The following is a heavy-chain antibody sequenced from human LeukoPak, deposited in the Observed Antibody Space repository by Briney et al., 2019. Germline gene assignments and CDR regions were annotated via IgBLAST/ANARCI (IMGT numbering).Heavy chain of an antibody. J-gene: IGHJ3*02. CDR3: AKDGFCSSTSCSIHAFDI. CDR1: RFTFSSYG. CDR2: IRYDGTNT. V-gene: IGHV3-30*02. Sequence: GGSPRLSCAASRFTFSSYGMHWVRQAPDKGLEWVAFIRYDGTNTYYADSVKGRFTISRDNSKNTLFLQMNSLRAEDTAVYYCAKDGFCSSTSCSIHAFDIWGQGTMISVSS. D-gene: IGHD2-2*01.